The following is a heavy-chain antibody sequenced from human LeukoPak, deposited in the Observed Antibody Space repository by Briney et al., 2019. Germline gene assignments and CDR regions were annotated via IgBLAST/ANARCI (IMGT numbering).Heavy chain of an antibody. Sequence: GGSLRLSCAASGFTFSSYGMHWVRQAPGKGLEWVAVIWYDGSNQYYADSVKGRFTITRDNSKNSLYLQMNSLRAEDTAIYYCARDRGRYCSGGSCHSEPGYWGQGTLVTVSS. D-gene: IGHD2-15*01. J-gene: IGHJ4*02. CDR3: ARDRGRYCSGGSCHSEPGY. CDR2: IWYDGSNQ. CDR1: GFTFSSYG. V-gene: IGHV3-33*01.